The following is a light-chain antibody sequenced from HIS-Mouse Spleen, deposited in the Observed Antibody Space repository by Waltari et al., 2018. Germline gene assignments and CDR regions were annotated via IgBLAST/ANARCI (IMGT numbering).Light chain of an antibody. Sequence: SYALTQPPSVSVSPGQPARTTRSRAALPNNSPFWYQQKSGQAPVLVIYEDSKRPSGIPERFSGSSSGTMATLTISGAQVEDEADYYCYSTDSSGNHRVFGGGTKLTVL. CDR3: YSTDSSGNHRV. V-gene: IGLV3-10*01. J-gene: IGLJ2*01. CDR1: ALPNNS. CDR2: EDS.